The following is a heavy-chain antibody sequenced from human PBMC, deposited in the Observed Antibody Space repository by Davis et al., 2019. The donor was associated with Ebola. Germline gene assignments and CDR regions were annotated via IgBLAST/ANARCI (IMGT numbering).Heavy chain of an antibody. CDR2: IIPRLDAT. V-gene: IGHV1-69*13. CDR1: GGTFSRFA. Sequence: SVKVSCKASGGTFSRFAFSWVRQAPGHGLEWMGEIIPRLDATQYAQKFQGKVTITADEVTSTAHMELERLRSEDTAVYFCARRQLGEFPVFDPWGQGTLVTVSS. CDR3: ARRQLGEFPVFDP. D-gene: IGHD3-10*01. J-gene: IGHJ5*02.